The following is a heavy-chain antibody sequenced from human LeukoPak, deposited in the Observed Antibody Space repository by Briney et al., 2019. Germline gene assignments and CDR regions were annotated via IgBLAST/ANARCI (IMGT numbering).Heavy chain of an antibody. CDR3: ATASNYGSGVHFDY. CDR1: GFTFSSYR. V-gene: IGHV3-21*01. CDR2: ITSRSYI. Sequence: GGSLRLSCAASGFTFSSYRMNWFRQAPGKGLEWVSSITSRSYIYYGDSVKGRFTISRDNAKNSLYPQMNSLRAEDTAVYYCATASNYGSGVHFDYWGQGTLVTVSS. D-gene: IGHD3-10*01. J-gene: IGHJ4*02.